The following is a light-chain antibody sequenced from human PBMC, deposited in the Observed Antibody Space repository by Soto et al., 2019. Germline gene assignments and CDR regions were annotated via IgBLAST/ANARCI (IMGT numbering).Light chain of an antibody. CDR3: SSYAGSNHVV. V-gene: IGLV2-8*01. CDR1: SSDVGGYNY. CDR2: EVS. Sequence: QSALTQPPSASGSPGQSVTISCTGTSSDVGGYNYVSWYQQHPGKPPKPMIYEVSKRPSGVPERFSGSTSGHTASLTVSGLQAEDEADYYCSSYAGSNHVVFGGGTKVTVL. J-gene: IGLJ2*01.